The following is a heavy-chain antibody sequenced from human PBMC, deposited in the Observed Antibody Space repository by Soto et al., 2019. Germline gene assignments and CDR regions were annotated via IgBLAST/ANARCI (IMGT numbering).Heavy chain of an antibody. CDR2: ISAYNGNT. V-gene: IGHV1-18*04. D-gene: IGHD3-3*01. J-gene: IGHJ4*02. CDR3: ARVITIFGVVIIPRYYFDY. CDR1: GYTFTSYG. Sequence: ASVKVSCKASGYTFTSYGISWVRQAPGRGLEWMGWISAYNGNTNYAQKLQGRVTMTTDTSTSTAYMELRSLRSDDTAVYYCARVITIFGVVIIPRYYFDYWGQGTLVTVSS.